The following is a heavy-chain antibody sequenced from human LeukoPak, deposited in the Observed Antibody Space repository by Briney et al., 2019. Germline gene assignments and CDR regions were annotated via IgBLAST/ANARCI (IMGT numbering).Heavy chain of an antibody. CDR3: AKDFAPTPPDSSGWYVGARYFDY. D-gene: IGHD6-19*01. CDR2: ISGSGGST. Sequence: PGGSLRLSCAASGFTFSSYAMSWVRQAPGKGLEWVSAISGSGGSTYYADSVKGRFTISRDNSKNTLYLQMNSLRAEDTAVYYCAKDFAPTPPDSSGWYVGARYFDYWGQGTLVTVSS. V-gene: IGHV3-23*01. CDR1: GFTFSSYA. J-gene: IGHJ4*02.